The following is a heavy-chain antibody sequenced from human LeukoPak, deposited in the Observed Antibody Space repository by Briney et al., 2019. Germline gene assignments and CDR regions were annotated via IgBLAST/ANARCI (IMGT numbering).Heavy chain of an antibody. CDR3: AKVYCSGGSCYFDY. CDR1: GFTFDDYA. D-gene: IGHD2-15*01. Sequence: PGGSLRLSCAASGFTFDDYAMHWVRQAPGKGLEWVSGISWNSGSIGYADSVKGRFTTSRDNAKNSLYLQMNSLRAEDMALYYCAKVYCSGGSCYFDYWGQGTLVTVSS. J-gene: IGHJ4*02. CDR2: ISWNSGSI. V-gene: IGHV3-9*03.